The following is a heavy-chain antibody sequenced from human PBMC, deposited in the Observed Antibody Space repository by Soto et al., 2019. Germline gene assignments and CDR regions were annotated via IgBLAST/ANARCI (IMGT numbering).Heavy chain of an antibody. J-gene: IGHJ6*02. D-gene: IGHD4-4*01. CDR3: ARDARMPTDLGGYYYYAIDV. Sequence: PSETLSLTCAVSVGSFNSLTYYWSWILQPPGKGLEWIGHIYYSGTTNYSPSLKSRVTISIDTSKNQFSLKLSSVTAADTALYYCARDARMPTDLGGYYYYAIDVWGQGTTVTVSS. V-gene: IGHV4-61*01. CDR2: IYYSGTT. CDR1: VGSFNSLTYY.